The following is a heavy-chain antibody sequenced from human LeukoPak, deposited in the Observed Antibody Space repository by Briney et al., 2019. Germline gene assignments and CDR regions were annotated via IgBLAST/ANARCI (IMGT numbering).Heavy chain of an antibody. D-gene: IGHD3-10*01. CDR2: INHSRST. Sequence: SETLSLTCVLYGGSSSGYYWSWIRQPPGKGLECIGEINHSRSTNYNPSLKSRVTISVDTSKNQFSLKLSSVTAADTAVYYCARRGPPRTMLRGAKSGWFDPWGQGTLVTVSS. J-gene: IGHJ5*02. CDR1: GGSSSGYY. V-gene: IGHV4-34*01. CDR3: ARRGPPRTMLRGAKSGWFDP.